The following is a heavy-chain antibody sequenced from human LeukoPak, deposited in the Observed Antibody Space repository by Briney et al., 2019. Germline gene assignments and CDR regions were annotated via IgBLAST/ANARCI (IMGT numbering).Heavy chain of an antibody. D-gene: IGHD2-15*01. CDR1: GYTFIAYY. Sequence: ASVKVSCKASGYTFIAYYMHWVRLAPGQGLEWMGRINPNSGGTNYAQKFLGRVTMTRDTSTSTAYMELSRLTSDDTAVYYCATLWRYCSGGSCYSGYGPLGHWGQGTPVTVSS. V-gene: IGHV1-2*06. CDR3: ATLWRYCSGGSCYSGYGPLGH. J-gene: IGHJ4*02. CDR2: INPNSGGT.